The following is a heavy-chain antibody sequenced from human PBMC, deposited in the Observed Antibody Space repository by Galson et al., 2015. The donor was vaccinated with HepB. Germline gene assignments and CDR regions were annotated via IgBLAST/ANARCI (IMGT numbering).Heavy chain of an antibody. J-gene: IGHJ4*02. CDR1: AYIFTSHD. V-gene: IGHV1-2*02. CDR2: INPNSGDT. D-gene: IGHD3-22*01. CDR3: ARAYDTSGYYYFDY. Sequence: SVQSPCKASAYIFTSHDINWGRQASGQGLEWMGWINPNSGDTNYAQKFQGRVTMTRDTSINTAYMELSRLRSDDTAVYYCARAYDTSGYYYFDYWGQGTLVTVSS.